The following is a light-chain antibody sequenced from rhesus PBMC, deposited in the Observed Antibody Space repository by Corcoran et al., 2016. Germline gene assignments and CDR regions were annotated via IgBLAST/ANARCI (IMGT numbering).Light chain of an antibody. CDR2: AVN. CDR3: SSYASGGTFV. J-gene: IGLJ1*01. CDR1: NSDIGGSNR. Sequence: QAAPTQSPSVSGSPGQSLTISCTGTNSDIGGSNRVSWYQQHPGKAPKLMIYAVNKRPSGVADRFSGSQSANTASLTNSGLQAADEAHYYCSSYASGGTFVFGAGTRLTGL. V-gene: IGLV2-13*03.